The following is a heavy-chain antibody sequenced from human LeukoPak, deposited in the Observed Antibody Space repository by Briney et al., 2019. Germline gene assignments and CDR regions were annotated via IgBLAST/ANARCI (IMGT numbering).Heavy chain of an antibody. CDR1: GGSISSGSYY. D-gene: IGHD2-15*01. V-gene: IGHV4-61*02. J-gene: IGHJ3*02. CDR2: IYTSGST. Sequence: SETLSLTCTVSGGSISSGSYYWSWIRQPAGKGLEWIGRIYTSGSTNYNPSLKSRVTISVDTSKNQFSLKLSSVTAADTAVYYCARDCSGGSCYSTIAFDIWGQGTMVTVSS. CDR3: ARDCSGGSCYSTIAFDI.